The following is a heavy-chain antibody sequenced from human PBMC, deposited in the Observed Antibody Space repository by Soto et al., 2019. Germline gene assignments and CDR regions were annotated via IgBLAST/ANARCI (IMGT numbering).Heavy chain of an antibody. CDR3: ASSGNYDIAWFDP. J-gene: IGHJ5*02. CDR1: RFTFSSYW. V-gene: IGHV3-74*03. D-gene: IGHD3-10*01. Sequence: EVQLVESGGGVVQPGGSLRLSCAASRFTFSSYWMHWVRQAPGKGLVWFSRISADGSDATYAHSLKARFTISRDNAKNTLYLQMNLLRAEDKAVYYCASSGNYDIAWFDPWCQGALVTDSS. CDR2: ISADGSDA.